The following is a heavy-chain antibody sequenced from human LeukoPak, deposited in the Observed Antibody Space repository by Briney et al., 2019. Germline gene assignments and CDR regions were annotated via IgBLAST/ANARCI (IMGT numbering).Heavy chain of an antibody. CDR2: ISGSGDRT. D-gene: IGHD3-10*01. CDR1: GFTFNSYA. J-gene: IGHJ6*03. CDR3: ARGGTNYYYMDV. V-gene: IGHV3-23*01. Sequence: GGSQRLSCAASGFTFNSYAMSWVRQAPGKGLEWVSAISGSGDRTFYADSVKGRLTISRNNSKNTLYLQLNTVRAEDTALYYCARGGTNYYYMDVWGNGTTVTVSS.